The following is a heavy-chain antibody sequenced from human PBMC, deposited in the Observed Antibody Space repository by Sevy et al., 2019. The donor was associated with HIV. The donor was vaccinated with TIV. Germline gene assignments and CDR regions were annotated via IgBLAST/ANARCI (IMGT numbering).Heavy chain of an antibody. J-gene: IGHJ4*02. CDR1: GFTFSANW. D-gene: IGHD3-16*01. V-gene: IGHV3-7*01. Sequence: GGSLRLSCAASGFTFSANWMNWVRQAPGKGVEWVANIKGDGSDKHYVHSVEGRFTISRDNAKNLLYLQMNSLRVEDTAVYYCAHETFGRFESWGQGTLVTVSS. CDR2: IKGDGSDK. CDR3: AHETFGRFES.